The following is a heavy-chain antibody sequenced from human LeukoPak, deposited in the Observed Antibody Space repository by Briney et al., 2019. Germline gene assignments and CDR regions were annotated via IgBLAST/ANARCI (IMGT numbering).Heavy chain of an antibody. CDR1: GFTYSSYS. CDR3: ARDAPLETYGSGSYDRFDY. D-gene: IGHD3-10*01. V-gene: IGHV3-21*01. CDR2: IGSSSSYI. J-gene: IGHJ4*02. Sequence: GGSLRLSCAASGFTYSSYSMNWVRQAPGKGLEWVSSIGSSSSYIYYADSVKGRFTISRDNAKNSLYLQMNSLRAEDTAVYYCARDAPLETYGSGSYDRFDYWGQGTLVTVSS.